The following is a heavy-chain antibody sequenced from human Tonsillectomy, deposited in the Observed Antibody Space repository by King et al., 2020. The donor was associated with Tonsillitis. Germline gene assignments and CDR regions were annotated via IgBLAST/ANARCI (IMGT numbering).Heavy chain of an antibody. CDR1: RFTFSSYG. CDR3: AKDRQSLYYYYGMDV. J-gene: IGHJ6*02. Sequence: VQLVQSGGGVVQPGGSLRLSCAASRFTFSSYGMHWVRQAPGKGLEWVAFIRYDGSNKHYADSMKGRFTISRDNSKNTLYLQMNSLRAEDTAVYYCAKDRQSLYYYYGMDVWGQGITVTVSS. D-gene: IGHD6-19*01. V-gene: IGHV3-30*02. CDR2: IRYDGSNK.